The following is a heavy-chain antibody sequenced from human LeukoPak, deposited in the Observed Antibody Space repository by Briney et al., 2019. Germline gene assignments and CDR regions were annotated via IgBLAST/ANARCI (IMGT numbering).Heavy chain of an antibody. CDR2: IIPILGIA. CDR3: AREDSSSWYVWFDP. CDR1: GGTLSSYA. D-gene: IGHD6-13*01. J-gene: IGHJ5*02. Sequence: ASVKVSCKASGGTLSSYAISWVRQAPGQGLEWMGRIIPILGIANYAQKFQGRVTITADKSTSTAYMELSSLRSEDTAVYYCAREDSSSWYVWFDPWGQGTLVTVSS. V-gene: IGHV1-69*04.